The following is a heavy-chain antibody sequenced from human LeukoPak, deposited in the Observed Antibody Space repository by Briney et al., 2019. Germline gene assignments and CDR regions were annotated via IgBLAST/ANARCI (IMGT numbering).Heavy chain of an antibody. V-gene: IGHV3-21*01. CDR3: ARGGEDSSGWYEHFDY. CDR1: GFTFSNYS. D-gene: IGHD6-19*01. Sequence: PGGSLRLSCAASGFTFSNYSMNWVRQAPGKGLEWVSCISSSSSCINYADSVKGRFTTSRDNAKNSLYLQMNSLRAEDTAVYYCARGGEDSSGWYEHFDYWGQGTLVTVSS. CDR2: ISSSSSCI. J-gene: IGHJ4*02.